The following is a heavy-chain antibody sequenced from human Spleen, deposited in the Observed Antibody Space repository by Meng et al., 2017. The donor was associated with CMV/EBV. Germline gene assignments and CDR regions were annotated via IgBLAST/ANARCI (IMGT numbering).Heavy chain of an antibody. CDR1: GSSFASYW. J-gene: IGHJ4*02. Sequence: SGSSFASYWIGWGRQMPGKGLEWMGIIYPGDSDTRYSPSFQGQVTISADKSISTAYLQWSSLKASDTAMYYCARPPIVGAAGVLVDYWGQGTLVTVSS. D-gene: IGHD1-26*01. V-gene: IGHV5-51*01. CDR2: IYPGDSDT. CDR3: ARPPIVGAAGVLVDY.